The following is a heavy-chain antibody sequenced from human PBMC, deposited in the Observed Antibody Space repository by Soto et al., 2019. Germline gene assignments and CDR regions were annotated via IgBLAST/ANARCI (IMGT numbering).Heavy chain of an antibody. V-gene: IGHV4-4*02. CDR2: AYHNGLT. Sequence: SETLSLTCAVSGDSVTSNVWWSWVRQPPGKGLEWIGEAYHNGLTDYDPSLKSRVTMSVDTSKNEFSLKLTSLTAADTAIYYCARDAAVPGESDRFDYWGQGTLVTVSS. J-gene: IGHJ4*02. CDR1: GDSVTSNVW. CDR3: ARDAAVPGESDRFDY. D-gene: IGHD6-19*01.